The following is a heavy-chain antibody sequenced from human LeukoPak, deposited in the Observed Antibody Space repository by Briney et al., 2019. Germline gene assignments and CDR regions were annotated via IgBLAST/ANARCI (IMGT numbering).Heavy chain of an antibody. V-gene: IGHV4-31*03. CDR1: GGSISSGGYY. J-gene: IGHJ4*02. CDR2: IYYSGST. D-gene: IGHD5-24*01. CDR3: ARAFLGEMATPPEG. Sequence: SQTLSLTCTVSGGSISSGGYYWSWIRQHPGKGLEWIGYIYYSGSTYYNPSLKSRVTISVDTSKNQFSLKLSSVTAADTAVYYCARAFLGEMATPPEGWGQGTLVTVSS.